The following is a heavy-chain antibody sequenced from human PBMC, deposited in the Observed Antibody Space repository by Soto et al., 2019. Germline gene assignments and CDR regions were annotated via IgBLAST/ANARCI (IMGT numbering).Heavy chain of an antibody. CDR3: AGSGYGGNSFR. CDR1: GGSISSFY. V-gene: IGHV4-59*01. Sequence: QVQLQESGPGLVKTSETLSLTCTVSGGSISSFYWSWIRQPPGKGLEWIGYIYYSGSTNYSPSLKTRVTISVDTSKNQFSLKMSSVTAADTAKYYCAGSGYGGNSFRRGQGTLVTVSS. J-gene: IGHJ4*02. D-gene: IGHD5-18*01. CDR2: IYYSGST.